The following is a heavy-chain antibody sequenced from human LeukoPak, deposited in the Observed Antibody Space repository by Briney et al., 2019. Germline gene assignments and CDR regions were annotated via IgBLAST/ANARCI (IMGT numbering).Heavy chain of an antibody. CDR1: GYTFTSYY. CDR2: INPSGGST. V-gene: IGHV1-46*01. J-gene: IGHJ4*02. CDR3: ARQYGLTLDY. Sequence: ASVKVSCKASGYTFTSYYMHWVRQAPGQGLEWMGIINPSGGSTSYAQKFQGRVTMTTDTATSTAYMDLRSLRSDDTAVYYCARQYGLTLDYWGQGTLVTVSS. D-gene: IGHD1-14*01.